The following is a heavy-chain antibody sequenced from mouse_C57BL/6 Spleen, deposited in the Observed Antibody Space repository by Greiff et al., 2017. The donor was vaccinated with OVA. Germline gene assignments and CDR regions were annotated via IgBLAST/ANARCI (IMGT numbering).Heavy chain of an antibody. CDR1: GYTFTSYW. V-gene: IGHV1-55*01. Sequence: QVHVKQPGAELVKPGASVKMSCKASGYTFTSYWITWVKQRPGQGLEWIGDIYPGSGSTNYNEKFKSKATLTVDTSSSTAYMQLSSLTSEDSAVYYCARGWLLRFDYWGQGTTLTVSS. CDR3: ARGWLLRFDY. J-gene: IGHJ2*01. D-gene: IGHD2-3*01. CDR2: IYPGSGST.